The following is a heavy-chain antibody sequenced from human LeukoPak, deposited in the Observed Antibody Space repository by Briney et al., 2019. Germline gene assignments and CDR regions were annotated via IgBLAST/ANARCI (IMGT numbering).Heavy chain of an antibody. J-gene: IGHJ6*03. V-gene: IGHV1-2*02. Sequence: ASVKVSCKASGYTFTGYYMHWVRQAPGQGLEWVGWINPNSGGTNYAQKFQGRVTMTRDTSISTAYMELSRLRSDDTAVYYCARDKEQLEKYYYYYMDVWGKGTTVTVSS. CDR2: INPNSGGT. D-gene: IGHD6-6*01. CDR3: ARDKEQLEKYYYYYMDV. CDR1: GYTFTGYY.